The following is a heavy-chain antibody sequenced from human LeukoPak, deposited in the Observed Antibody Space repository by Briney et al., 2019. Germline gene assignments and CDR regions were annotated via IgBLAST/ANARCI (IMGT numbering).Heavy chain of an antibody. D-gene: IGHD2-15*01. CDR2: ISGSGGT. J-gene: IGHJ4*02. Sequence: RPGGSLRLSCAASGFTFSGYAMSWVRQAPGKGLEWVSAISGSGGTYYADSVKGRFTISRDNSKNTLYLQMNSLRAEDTAVYYCATLYCSGGSCYPSYFDYWGQGTLVTVSS. V-gene: IGHV3-23*01. CDR1: GFTFSGYA. CDR3: ATLYCSGGSCYPSYFDY.